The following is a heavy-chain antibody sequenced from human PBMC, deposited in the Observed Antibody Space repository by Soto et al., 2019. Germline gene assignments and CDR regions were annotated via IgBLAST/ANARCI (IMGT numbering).Heavy chain of an antibody. CDR1: GFSLSTNGVG. CDR2: IYWNDDV. V-gene: IGHV2-5*01. CDR3: AYRRVAARPDGFVF. D-gene: IGHD6-6*01. Sequence: SCPTLVNPTQTLTLTCTFSGFSLSTNGVGVGWIRQPPGKALEWLALIYWNDDVRYSPSLNNRLTITKGTSQSEVVLTLTNLDPADTATYFCAYRRVAARPDGFVFWGPGTMVT. J-gene: IGHJ3*01.